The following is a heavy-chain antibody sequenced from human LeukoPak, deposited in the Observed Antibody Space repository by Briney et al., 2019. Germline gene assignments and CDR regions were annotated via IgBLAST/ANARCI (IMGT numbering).Heavy chain of an antibody. Sequence: PGGSLRLSCAASGFTVSSNYMSWVRQAPGKGLEWVSVIYSGGSTYYADSVKGRFTISRDNSKNTLYLQMNSLRAEDPAVYYCVRGYCSGGSCYGALNYWGQGTLVTVSS. V-gene: IGHV3-53*01. CDR1: GFTVSSNY. CDR2: IYSGGST. CDR3: VRGYCSGGSCYGALNY. D-gene: IGHD2-15*01. J-gene: IGHJ4*02.